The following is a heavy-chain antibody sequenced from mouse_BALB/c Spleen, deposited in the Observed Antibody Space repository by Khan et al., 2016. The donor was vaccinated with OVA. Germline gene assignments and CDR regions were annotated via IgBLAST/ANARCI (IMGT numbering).Heavy chain of an antibody. V-gene: IGHV3-2*02. CDR1: GYSITSDYA. Sequence: EVELVESGPGLVKPSQSLSLTCTVTGYSITSDYAWNWIRQFPGNKLEWMGYISYSGRTSYNPSLKSRISITRDTSTNPFFLQLNSVTTEDTATYYCARSVTITTVVATDFDYWGQGTTLTVSS. CDR3: ARSVTITTVVATDFDY. CDR2: ISYSGRT. D-gene: IGHD1-1*01. J-gene: IGHJ2*01.